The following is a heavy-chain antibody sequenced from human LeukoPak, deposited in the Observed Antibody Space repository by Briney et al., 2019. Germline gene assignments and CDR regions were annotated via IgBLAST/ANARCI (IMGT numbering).Heavy chain of an antibody. J-gene: IGHJ4*02. Sequence: GASVKVSCKASGGTFSSYTISWVRQAPGQGLEWMGWIGAYNGNTNYAQKLQGRVTMTTDTSTSTAYMELRSLRSDDTAVYYCARSITVTSPIPIPNLFDYWGQRTLVTVSS. V-gene: IGHV1-18*01. CDR1: GGTFSSYT. D-gene: IGHD4-17*01. CDR2: IGAYNGNT. CDR3: ARSITVTSPIPIPNLFDY.